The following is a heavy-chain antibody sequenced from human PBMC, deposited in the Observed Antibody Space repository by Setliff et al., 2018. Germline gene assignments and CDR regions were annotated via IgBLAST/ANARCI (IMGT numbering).Heavy chain of an antibody. CDR3: ASPRRHVLDSPFDAFSL. V-gene: IGHV4-39*07. Sequence: SETLSLTCTVSGGSISSGSYYWSWIRQPAGKGLEWIGEINHRGRRYYNPSLDSRVTISLDASKNQYSLRLSSVTAADTAVSCFASPRRHVLDSPFDAFSLWGQGTKVTVSS. J-gene: IGHJ3*01. CDR1: GGSISSGSYY. CDR2: INHRGRR. D-gene: IGHD3-3*01.